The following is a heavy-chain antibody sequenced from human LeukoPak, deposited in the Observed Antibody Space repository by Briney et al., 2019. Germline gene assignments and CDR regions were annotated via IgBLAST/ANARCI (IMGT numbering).Heavy chain of an antibody. CDR2: IRYDGSNK. CDR3: AKDPSYYIADTNY. V-gene: IGHV3-30*02. Sequence: PGGSLRLSCAASGFTFSSYGMHWVRQAPGKGLEWVAFIRYDGSNKYYADSVKGRFTISRDNSKNTLFLQMSSLRAEDTAVYYCAKDPSYYIADTNYWGQGTLVTVSS. D-gene: IGHD6-13*01. J-gene: IGHJ4*02. CDR1: GFTFSSYG.